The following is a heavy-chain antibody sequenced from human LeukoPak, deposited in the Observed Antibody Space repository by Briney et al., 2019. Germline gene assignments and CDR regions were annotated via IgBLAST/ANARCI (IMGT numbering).Heavy chain of an antibody. CDR3: ARDGVSMVRGVRVLDYYNYYMDV. CDR2: IKPDGSEK. CDR1: AITFSNSW. D-gene: IGHD3-10*01. V-gene: IGHV3-7*01. Sequence: PGGSLRLSCAAPAITFSNSWMNWVRQAPGEGLEWVATIKPDGSEKWYVNSVKGRFTISRDNAKNSLYLQMNSLRAEDTAVYYCARDGVSMVRGVRVLDYYNYYMDVWGKGTTVTISS. J-gene: IGHJ6*03.